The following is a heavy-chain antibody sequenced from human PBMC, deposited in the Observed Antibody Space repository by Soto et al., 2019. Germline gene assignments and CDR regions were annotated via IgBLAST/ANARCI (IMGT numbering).Heavy chain of an antibody. CDR1: VYSVSSNSAG. D-gene: IGHD1-26*01. Sequence: SQSPSLTCAITVYSVSSNSAGWIWVIQSPSRGLEWLGRTYYRSKWYYEYAVSVRGRITINPDTSKNQYSLQLNSVTPEDTAVYFRGRGENHRGRIFEYWGQGTQVNVS. V-gene: IGHV6-1*01. CDR2: TYYRSKWYY. CDR3: GRGENHRGRIFEY. J-gene: IGHJ4*01.